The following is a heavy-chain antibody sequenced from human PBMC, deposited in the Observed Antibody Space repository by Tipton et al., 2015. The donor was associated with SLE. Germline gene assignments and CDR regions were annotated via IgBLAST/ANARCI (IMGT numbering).Heavy chain of an antibody. CDR2: IYHSGST. Sequence: TLSLTCAVSGYSISSGYYWGWIRQPPGKGLGWIGSIYHSGSTYYNPSLKSRVTISVDTSKNQFSLKLSSVTAADTAVYYCARGWAHAFDIWGQGTMVTVSS. V-gene: IGHV4-38-2*01. D-gene: IGHD5-24*01. J-gene: IGHJ3*02. CDR1: GYSISSGYY. CDR3: ARGWAHAFDI.